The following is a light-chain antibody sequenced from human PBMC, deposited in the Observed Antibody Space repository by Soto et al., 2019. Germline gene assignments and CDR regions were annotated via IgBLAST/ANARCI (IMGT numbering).Light chain of an antibody. CDR3: SSYTSRSTYV. Sequence: QSALTQPPSVSGSPGQSVAISCTGTSSDVGGSNGVSWYQQPPGTAPKLMIYDVSNRPSGVPDRFSESKSGNTASLTISGLQAEDEGDYFCSSYTSRSTYVFGTGTKLTVL. J-gene: IGLJ1*01. CDR2: DVS. V-gene: IGLV2-18*02. CDR1: SSDVGGSNG.